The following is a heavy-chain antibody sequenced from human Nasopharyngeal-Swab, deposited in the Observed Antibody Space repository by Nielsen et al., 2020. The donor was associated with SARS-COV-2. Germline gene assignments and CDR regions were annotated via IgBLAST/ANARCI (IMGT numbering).Heavy chain of an antibody. CDR2: LRSKGNNYAT. Sequence: ESLKISCAASGFTFSDSAIHWVRQASGKGLEWVGRLRSKGNNYATAYAASVKGRFIIFRDDPTNTAYLQMNSLKTEDTAVYYCTRCGGGCYSGRDYWGQGTLVTVSS. CDR3: TRCGGGCYSGRDY. J-gene: IGHJ4*02. CDR1: GFTFSDSA. D-gene: IGHD2-21*02. V-gene: IGHV3-73*01.